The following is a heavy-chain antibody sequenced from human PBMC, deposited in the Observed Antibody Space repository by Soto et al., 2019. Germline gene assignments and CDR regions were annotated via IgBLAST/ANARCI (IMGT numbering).Heavy chain of an antibody. CDR2: IWYDGSNK. CDR3: ARDRKGRITPDCSGGSCYLNWFDP. Sequence: TGGSLRLSCAASGFTFSSYGMHWVRQAPGKGLEWVAVIWYDGSNKYYADSVKGRFTISRDNSKNTLYLQMNSLRAEDTAVYYCARDRKGRITPDCSGGSCYLNWFDPWGQGTLVTVSS. J-gene: IGHJ5*02. D-gene: IGHD2-15*01. V-gene: IGHV3-33*01. CDR1: GFTFSSYG.